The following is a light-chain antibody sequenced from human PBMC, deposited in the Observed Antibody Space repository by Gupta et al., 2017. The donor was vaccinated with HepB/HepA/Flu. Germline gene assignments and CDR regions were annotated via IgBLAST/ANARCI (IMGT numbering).Light chain of an antibody. CDR2: LGS. J-gene: IGKJ1*01. CDR3: KQNMPKTT. Sequence: IVLTHSPLSLPVTPGEPASISRRTSQSLLHSNGNNFLDWYLQKPGQAPHLLIYLGSNLDYGGPDRFSGSGLGRDFTLKISRVEAEDVGVYYGKQNMPKTTFGQGTKVETK. CDR1: QSLLHSNGNNF. V-gene: IGKV2-28*01.